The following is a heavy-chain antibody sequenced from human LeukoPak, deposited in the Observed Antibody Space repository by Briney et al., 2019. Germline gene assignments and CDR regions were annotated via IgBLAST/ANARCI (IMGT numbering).Heavy chain of an antibody. V-gene: IGHV3-74*01. Sequence: GGSLRLSCAASGFTFGNYWMHWVRQAPGKGLVWVSHINNDGSSTTYADSVKGRFTISRDNAKNTLYLQMNSLRAEDTAVYYCAREYYYGSGSYGAYYYGMDVWGKGTTVTVSS. CDR2: INNDGSST. J-gene: IGHJ6*04. D-gene: IGHD3-10*01. CDR1: GFTFGNYW. CDR3: AREYYYGSGSYGAYYYGMDV.